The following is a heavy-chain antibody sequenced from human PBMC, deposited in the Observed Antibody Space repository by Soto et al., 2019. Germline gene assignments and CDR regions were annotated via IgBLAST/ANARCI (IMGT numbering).Heavy chain of an antibody. CDR3: ARHLGPTGPSY. J-gene: IGHJ4*02. D-gene: IGHD1-26*01. CDR2: FYYSGNT. CDR1: GDSISSGSAY. Sequence: SETLSLTCTVSGDSISSGSAYWGWVRQPPGKGLEWIGSFYYSGNTHYNPSLKSRATISVDTSKNQFSLKLSSVTATDRAVYYCARHLGPTGPSYWGKGTLVTVSS. V-gene: IGHV4-39*01.